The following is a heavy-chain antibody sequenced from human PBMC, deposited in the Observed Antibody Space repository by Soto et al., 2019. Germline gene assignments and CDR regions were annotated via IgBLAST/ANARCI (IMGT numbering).Heavy chain of an antibody. CDR3: ARASLGYRYGLLDY. V-gene: IGHV1-46*01. CDR2: INPSGGST. J-gene: IGHJ4*02. Sequence: ASVNGSCDASGYTFTSYYMHWVGQAPGQGLEWMGIINPSGGSTSYAQKFQGRVTMTRDTSTSTVYMELSSLRSEDTAVYYCARASLGYRYGLLDYWGQGTLFTVSS. D-gene: IGHD5-18*01. CDR1: GYTFTSYY.